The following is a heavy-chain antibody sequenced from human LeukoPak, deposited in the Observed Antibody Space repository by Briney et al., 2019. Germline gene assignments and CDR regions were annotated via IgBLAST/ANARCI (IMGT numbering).Heavy chain of an antibody. V-gene: IGHV3-30*03. CDR3: ARDSGDVDRGTMGY. CDR1: GFTFSYFG. J-gene: IGHJ4*02. Sequence: GGSLRLSCAASGFTFSYFGMHWVRQAPGKGLDWVAVISYDGSNTYYSDSVEGRFTISRDNAKNSLYLQMNSLRAEDTAVYYCARDSGDVDRGTMGYWGQGTLVTVSS. D-gene: IGHD1-1*01. CDR2: ISYDGSNT.